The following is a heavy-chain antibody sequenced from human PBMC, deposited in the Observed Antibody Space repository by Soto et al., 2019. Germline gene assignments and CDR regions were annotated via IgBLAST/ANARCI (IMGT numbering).Heavy chain of an antibody. J-gene: IGHJ4*02. CDR1: GDSVSSNSAA. D-gene: IGHD6-6*01. Sequence: SQTLSLTCVISGDSVSSNSAAWNWIRQSPSRGLEWLGRTYYRSKWYNDYAVSVKSRITINPDTSKNQFSLQLNSVTPEDTAVYYFARVVAARPNSLYYFDYWGQGTLVTVSS. CDR2: TYYRSKWYN. CDR3: ARVVAARPNSLYYFDY. V-gene: IGHV6-1*01.